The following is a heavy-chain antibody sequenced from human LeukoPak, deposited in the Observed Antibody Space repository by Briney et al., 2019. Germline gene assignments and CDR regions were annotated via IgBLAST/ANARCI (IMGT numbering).Heavy chain of an antibody. CDR1: GFIFSTYT. Sequence: PGGSLRHSCAASGFIFSTYTMSWVRQAPGKGLEWVSRVRGNGYSAEATYYADSVKGRFSMSRDDSKNTMYLEMTSLRVEDTALYFCAKRGGNSRGTYFDYWGHGILVTVSA. D-gene: IGHD4-23*01. CDR2: VRGNGYSAEAT. CDR3: AKRGGNSRGTYFDY. V-gene: IGHV3-23*01. J-gene: IGHJ4*01.